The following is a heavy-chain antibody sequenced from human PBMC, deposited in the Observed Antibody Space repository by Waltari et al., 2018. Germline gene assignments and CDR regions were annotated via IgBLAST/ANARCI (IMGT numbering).Heavy chain of an antibody. CDR2: IYYSGGT. D-gene: IGHD6-6*01. CDR1: GGSISSGDYY. V-gene: IGHV4-30-4*08. CDR3: ARESRIAAVRGPFDY. Sequence: QVQLQESGPGLVKPSQTLSLTCTVSGGSISSGDYYWSWIRQPPGKGLEWIGYIYYSGGTYYNPSLKRRVTISVDTSKNQFSLKLSSVTAADTAVYYCARESRIAAVRGPFDYWGQGTLVTVSS. J-gene: IGHJ4*02.